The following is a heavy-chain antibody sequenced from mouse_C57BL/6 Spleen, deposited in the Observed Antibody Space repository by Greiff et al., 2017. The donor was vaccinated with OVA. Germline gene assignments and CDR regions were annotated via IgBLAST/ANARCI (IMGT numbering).Heavy chain of an antibody. CDR3: ARYGGYFDV. V-gene: IGHV3-6*01. D-gene: IGHD2-10*02. Sequence: EVQLQQSGPGLVKPSQSLSLTCSVTGYSITSGYYWNWIRQFPGNKLEWMGYISYDGSNNYNPSLKNRISITRDTSKNQFFLKLNSVTTEDTATYYCARYGGYFDVWGTGTTVTVSS. J-gene: IGHJ1*03. CDR2: ISYDGSN. CDR1: GYSITSGYY.